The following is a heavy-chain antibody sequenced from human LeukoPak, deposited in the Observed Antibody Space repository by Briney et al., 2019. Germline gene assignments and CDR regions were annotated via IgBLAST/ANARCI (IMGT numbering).Heavy chain of an antibody. CDR3: ARGNHYYDSSGLTYYFDY. D-gene: IGHD3-22*01. Sequence: ASVKVSCKASGYTFTGYYMHWVRQAPGQGLEWMGWINPNSGGTNYAQKFQGRVTMTRDTSISTAYMELSRLRSDDTAVYYCARGNHYYDSSGLTYYFDYWGQGTLVTVSS. CDR2: INPNSGGT. V-gene: IGHV1-2*02. J-gene: IGHJ4*02. CDR1: GYTFTGYY.